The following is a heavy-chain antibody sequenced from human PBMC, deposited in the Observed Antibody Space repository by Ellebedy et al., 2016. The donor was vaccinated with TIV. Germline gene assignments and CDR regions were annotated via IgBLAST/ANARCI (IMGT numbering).Heavy chain of an antibody. CDR3: AREHPYGSGSSNWFDP. V-gene: IGHV4-4*07. J-gene: IGHJ5*02. Sequence: SETLSLXXTVSGGSISSYYWSWIRQPAGKGLEWIGRIYTSGSTNYNPSLKSRVTMSVDTSKNQFSLKLSSVTAADTAVYYCAREHPYGSGSSNWFDPWGQGTLVTVSS. CDR2: IYTSGST. CDR1: GGSISSYY. D-gene: IGHD3-10*01.